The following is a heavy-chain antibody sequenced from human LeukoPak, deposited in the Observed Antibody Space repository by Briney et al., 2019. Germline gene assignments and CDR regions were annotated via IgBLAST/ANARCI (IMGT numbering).Heavy chain of an antibody. Sequence: SETLSLTCTASGYSISSGYYWGWIRQPPGKGLEWIGSIYHSGSTYHNPSLKSRVTISVDTSKNQFSLKLSSVTAADTAVYYCARDLVSPIIDAFDIWGQGTMVTVSS. CDR2: IYHSGST. CDR1: GYSISSGYY. J-gene: IGHJ3*02. CDR3: ARDLVSPIIDAFDI. V-gene: IGHV4-38-2*02. D-gene: IGHD2/OR15-2a*01.